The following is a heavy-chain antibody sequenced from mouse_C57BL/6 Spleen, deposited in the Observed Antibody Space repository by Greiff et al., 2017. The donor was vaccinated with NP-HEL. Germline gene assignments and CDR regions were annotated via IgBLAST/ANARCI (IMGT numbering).Heavy chain of an antibody. CDR2: ISDGGSYT. D-gene: IGHD1-1*01. V-gene: IGHV5-4*03. J-gene: IGHJ2*01. CDR1: GFTFSSYA. Sequence: EVKLMESGGGLVKPGGSLKLSCAASGFTFSSYAMSWVRQTPEKRLEWVATISDGGSYTYYPDNVKGRFTISRDNAKNNLYLQMSHLKSEDTAMYYGARHPITTVVGDYFDYWGQGTTLTVSS. CDR3: ARHPITTVVGDYFDY.